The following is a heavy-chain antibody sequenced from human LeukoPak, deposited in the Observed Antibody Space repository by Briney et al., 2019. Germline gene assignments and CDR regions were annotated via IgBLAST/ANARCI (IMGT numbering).Heavy chain of an antibody. Sequence: PSEILSLTCTVSGGSISSYYWSWIRQPPGKGLEWIGYIYYSGSTNYNPSLKSRVTISVDTSKNQFSLKLSSVTAADTAVYYCARELNDFWSGYVDYWGQGTLVTVSS. CDR1: GGSISSYY. CDR2: IYYSGST. J-gene: IGHJ4*02. V-gene: IGHV4-59*01. CDR3: ARELNDFWSGYVDY. D-gene: IGHD3-3*01.